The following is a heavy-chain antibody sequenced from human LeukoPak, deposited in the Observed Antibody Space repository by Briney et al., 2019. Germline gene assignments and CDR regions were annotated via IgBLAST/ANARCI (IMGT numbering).Heavy chain of an antibody. CDR1: GFTFSSYS. J-gene: IGHJ5*02. CDR3: AKELYYDFWSGPNWFDP. CDR2: ISGSGGST. Sequence: GGSLRLSCAASGFTFSSYSMNWVRQAPGKGLEWVSAISGSGGSTYYADSVKGRFTISRDNSKNTLYLQMNSLRAEDTAVYYCAKELYYDFWSGPNWFDPWGQGTLVTVSS. V-gene: IGHV3-23*01. D-gene: IGHD3-3*01.